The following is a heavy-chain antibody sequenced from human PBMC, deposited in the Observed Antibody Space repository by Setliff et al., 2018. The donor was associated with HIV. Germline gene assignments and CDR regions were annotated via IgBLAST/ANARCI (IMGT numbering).Heavy chain of an antibody. CDR2: INGDGSTT. Sequence: GGSLRLSCAASEFTLSSYWMHWVRQAPGKGLVYVSHINGDGSTTTYADSVKGRFTISRDNAKNTLYLQMNSLRAEDTAVYYCTRDYRNLGFDLWGRGSLVTVSS. V-gene: IGHV3-74*01. CDR3: TRDYRNLGFDL. D-gene: IGHD4-4*01. J-gene: IGHJ2*01. CDR1: EFTLSSYW.